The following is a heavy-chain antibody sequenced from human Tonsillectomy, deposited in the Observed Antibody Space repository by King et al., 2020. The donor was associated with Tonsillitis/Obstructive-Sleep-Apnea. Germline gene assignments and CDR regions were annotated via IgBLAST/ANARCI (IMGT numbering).Heavy chain of an antibody. CDR1: GDSISSYY. J-gene: IGHJ4*02. V-gene: IGHV4-59*01. Sequence: VQLQESGPGLVKPSETLSLTCTVSGDSISSYYWSWIRQTPGKGLEWIGYNYYGGNTNYNPSLKSRVTISIETSKNQFSLRLTSVTAADTAVYYCAREHCSSSSCCIDYWGPGTLVTVSS. D-gene: IGHD2-2*01. CDR3: AREHCSSSSCCIDY. CDR2: NYYGGNT.